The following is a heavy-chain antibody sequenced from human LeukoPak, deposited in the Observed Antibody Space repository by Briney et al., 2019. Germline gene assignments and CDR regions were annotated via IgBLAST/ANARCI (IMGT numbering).Heavy chain of an antibody. CDR2: INHSGST. J-gene: IGHJ6*03. Sequence: PSETLSLTCAVYGGSFSGYYWSWIRQPPGKGLEWIGEINHSGSTNYNPSLKSRVTISVDTSKNKFSLKLSSVTAADTAVYYCARLFPPRYCSSTSCYFHYYMDVWGKGTAVTVSS. CDR1: GGSFSGYY. D-gene: IGHD2-2*01. CDR3: ARLFPPRYCSSTSCYFHYYMDV. V-gene: IGHV4-34*01.